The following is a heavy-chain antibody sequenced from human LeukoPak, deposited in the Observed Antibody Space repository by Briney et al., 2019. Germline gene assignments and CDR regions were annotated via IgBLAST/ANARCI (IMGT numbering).Heavy chain of an antibody. Sequence: ASLKVSCKASGYTFTGYYMHWVRQAPGQGLEWMGWINPNSGGTNYAQKFQGRVTMTRDTSISTAYMELSRLRSDDTAVYYCARVDQVGAAAGTNFQHWGQGTLVTVSS. CDR2: INPNSGGT. CDR1: GYTFTGYY. J-gene: IGHJ1*01. V-gene: IGHV1-2*02. D-gene: IGHD6-13*01. CDR3: ARVDQVGAAAGTNFQH.